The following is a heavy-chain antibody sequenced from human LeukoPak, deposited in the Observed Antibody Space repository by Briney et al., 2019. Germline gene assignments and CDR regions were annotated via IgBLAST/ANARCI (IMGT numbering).Heavy chain of an antibody. CDR1: GFTFSRYW. Sequence: GGSLRLSXAASGFTFSRYWMSWVRQAPGKGLEWVASIKQDGSEKYYVDSVKGRFTISRDNAKNSLYLQMNSLRAKETAVYYCARDADLGATITGAFDIWGQGTMVTVSS. D-gene: IGHD5-24*01. CDR3: ARDADLGATITGAFDI. V-gene: IGHV3-7*01. J-gene: IGHJ3*02. CDR2: IKQDGSEK.